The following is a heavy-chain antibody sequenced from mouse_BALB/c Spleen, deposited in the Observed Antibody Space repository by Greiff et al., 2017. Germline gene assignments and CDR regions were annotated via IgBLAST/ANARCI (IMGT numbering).Heavy chain of an antibody. V-gene: IGHV2-9*02. CDR2: IWAGGST. D-gene: IGHD2-1*01. Sequence: QVQLKESGPGLVAPSQSLSITCTVSGFSLTSYGVHWVRQPPGKGLEWLGVIWAGGSTNYNSALMSRLSISKDNSKSQVFLKMNSLQTDDTAMYYCARLWYPYYAMDYWGQGTSVTVSS. CDR3: ARLWYPYYAMDY. CDR1: GFSLTSYG. J-gene: IGHJ4*01.